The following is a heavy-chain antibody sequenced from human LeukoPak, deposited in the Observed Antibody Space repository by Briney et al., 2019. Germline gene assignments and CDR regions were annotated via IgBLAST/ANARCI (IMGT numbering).Heavy chain of an antibody. CDR2: INPDSGST. CDR3: ASIGYCSSTSCYTDY. Sequence: ASVNVSCKASGYNFNDYYIHWVRQAPGQGLEWMGWINPDSGSTSYEQKFKGRVTMTRATSISTAYMELSRLRSDDTAVYYCASIGYCSSTSCYTDYWGQGTLVTVSS. J-gene: IGHJ4*02. V-gene: IGHV1-2*02. D-gene: IGHD2-2*02. CDR1: GYNFNDYY.